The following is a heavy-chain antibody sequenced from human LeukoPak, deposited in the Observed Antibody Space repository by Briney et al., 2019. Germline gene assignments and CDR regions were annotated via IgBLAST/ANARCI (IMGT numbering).Heavy chain of an antibody. CDR2: ITGSGGNS. CDR3: AKYGLGSGIQVWGDFGMDV. Sequence: PGGSLRLSCKASGFIFSNYAMSWVRQAPGKGLEWVSIITGSGGNSYYADSVKGRFTISRDNSKNTLYLQMNSLRAEDTAVYYCAKYGLGSGIQVWGDFGMDVWGQGTTVTVSS. D-gene: IGHD5-18*01. V-gene: IGHV3-23*01. CDR1: GFIFSNYA. J-gene: IGHJ6*02.